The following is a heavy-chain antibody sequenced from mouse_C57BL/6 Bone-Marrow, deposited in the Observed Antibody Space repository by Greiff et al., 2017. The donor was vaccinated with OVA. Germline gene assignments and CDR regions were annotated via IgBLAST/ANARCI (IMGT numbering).Heavy chain of an antibody. CDR2: IYPGDGDT. V-gene: IGHV1-80*01. Sequence: QVQLKESGAELVKPGASVKISCKASGYAFSSYWMNWVKQRPGKGLEWIGQIYPGDGDTNYNGKFKGKATLTADKSSSTAYMQLSSLTSEDSAVYFCARSELGLFAYWGQGTLVTVSA. D-gene: IGHD4-1*01. J-gene: IGHJ3*01. CDR1: GYAFSSYW. CDR3: ARSELGLFAY.